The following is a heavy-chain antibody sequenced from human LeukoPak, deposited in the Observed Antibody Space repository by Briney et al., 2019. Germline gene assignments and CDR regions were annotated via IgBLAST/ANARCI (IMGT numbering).Heavy chain of an antibody. CDR3: ARGGLLWFGERYYYMDV. D-gene: IGHD3-10*01. V-gene: IGHV4-59*01. J-gene: IGHJ6*03. Sequence: NTSETLSLTCTVSGVSISSYYWTWIRQPPGKGLEWIGYIYYSGSTNYNPSLKSRVTISVDTSKNQFSLKLSSVTAADTAVYYCARGGLLWFGERYYYMDVWGKGTTVTISS. CDR2: IYYSGST. CDR1: GVSISSYY.